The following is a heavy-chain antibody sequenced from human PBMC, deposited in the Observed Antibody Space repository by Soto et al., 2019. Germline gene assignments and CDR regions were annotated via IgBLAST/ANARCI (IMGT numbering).Heavy chain of an antibody. Sequence: ASVKVSCKVSGYTLTELSMHWVRQAPGKGLEWMGGFDPEDGETIYAQKFQGRVTMTEDTSTDTAYMELSSLRSEDTAVYYCAPHSADFFAFDIGGQGKMVTVSS. CDR1: GYTLTELS. CDR2: FDPEDGET. D-gene: IGHD3-3*01. V-gene: IGHV1-24*01. J-gene: IGHJ3*02. CDR3: APHSADFFAFDI.